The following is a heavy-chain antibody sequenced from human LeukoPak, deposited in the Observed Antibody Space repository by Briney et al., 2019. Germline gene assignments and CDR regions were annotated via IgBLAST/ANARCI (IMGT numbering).Heavy chain of an antibody. CDR2: IYSSGST. V-gene: IGHV4-4*07. D-gene: IGHD6-19*01. J-gene: IGHJ4*02. CDR3: ARGPEAGVRSGWYYFDY. CDR1: GDSISSYF. Sequence: PSETLSLTCIVSGDSISSYFWSWIRQPAGMGLEWIGRIYSSGSTNYNPSLKSRVTMSVDTSKNQFTLKLSSVAAADTAVYYCARGPEAGVRSGWYYFDYWGQGILVTVSS.